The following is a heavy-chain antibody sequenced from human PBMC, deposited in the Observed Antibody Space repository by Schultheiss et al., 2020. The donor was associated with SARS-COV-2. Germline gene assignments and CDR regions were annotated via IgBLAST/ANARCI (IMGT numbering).Heavy chain of an antibody. CDR1: GGSFSGYY. Sequence: SETLSLTCAVYGGSFSGYYWSWIRQPPGKGLEWIGSIYHSGSTYYNPSLKSRVTISVDTSKNQFSLKLSSVTAADTAVYYCATLGDTAMGIDYWGQGTLVTVSS. V-gene: IGHV4-34*01. D-gene: IGHD5-18*01. CDR2: IYHSGST. CDR3: ATLGDTAMGIDY. J-gene: IGHJ4*02.